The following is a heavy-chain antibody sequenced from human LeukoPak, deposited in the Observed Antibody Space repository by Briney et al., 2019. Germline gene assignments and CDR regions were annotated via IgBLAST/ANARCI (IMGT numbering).Heavy chain of an antibody. CDR3: SRGLDRGYAYGPLE. CDR2: ISDNGGST. D-gene: IGHD5-18*01. CDR1: GFTFSRHA. V-gene: IGHV3-64*01. Sequence: PGGSLRLSCAASGFTFSRHAMRWVRQAPGKGLEYISSISDNGGSTFYANSVKGRFTISRDNSNNMLYPQMGSLRVEDMAVYYCSRGLDRGYAYGPLEWGQGDLVTVSS. J-gene: IGHJ4*02.